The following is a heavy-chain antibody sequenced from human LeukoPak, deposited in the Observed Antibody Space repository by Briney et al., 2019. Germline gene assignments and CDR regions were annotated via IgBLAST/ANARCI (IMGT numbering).Heavy chain of an antibody. D-gene: IGHD1-26*01. J-gene: IGHJ4*02. CDR2: IYYSGST. CDR3: ARDQGGSYFY. Sequence: SETLSLTCTVSGGSISSYYWSWIRQPPGKGLEWIGYIYYSGSTNYNPSLKSRVTISVGTSKNQFSLKLSSVTAADTAVYYCARDQGGSYFYWGQGTLVTVSS. CDR1: GGSISSYY. V-gene: IGHV4-59*01.